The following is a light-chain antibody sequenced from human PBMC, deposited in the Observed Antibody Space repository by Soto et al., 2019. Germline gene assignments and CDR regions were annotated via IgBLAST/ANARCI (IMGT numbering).Light chain of an antibody. CDR3: QQRSNWPSLT. Sequence: EIVLTQSPVTMSLSPGERATPSCRASQSVTGSYLAWYQQKPGQAPRLLIYDASNRATGIPARFSGSGSETDFTLTISSLEPEDSAVYYCQQRSNWPSLTFGGGTKVDIK. V-gene: IGKV3-11*01. CDR1: QSVTGSY. CDR2: DAS. J-gene: IGKJ4*01.